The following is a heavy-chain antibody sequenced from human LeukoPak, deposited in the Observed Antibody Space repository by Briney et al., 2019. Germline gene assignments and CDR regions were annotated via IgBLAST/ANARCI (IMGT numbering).Heavy chain of an antibody. CDR2: INPNSGGT. V-gene: IGHV1-2*02. Sequence: GASVKVSCKASGYTFTGYYMHWVRQAPGQGLEWMGWINPNSGGTNYAQKFQGRVTMTRDTSISTAYMELSRLRSDDTAVYYCARARVNYGGWYYYYMDVWGKGTTVTVSS. CDR3: ARARVNYGGWYYYYMDV. J-gene: IGHJ6*03. CDR1: GYTFTGYY. D-gene: IGHD5-24*01.